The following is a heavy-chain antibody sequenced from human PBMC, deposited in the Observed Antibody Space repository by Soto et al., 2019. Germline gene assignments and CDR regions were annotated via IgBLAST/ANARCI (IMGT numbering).Heavy chain of an antibody. V-gene: IGHV4-59*08. CDR1: GGSFSGYY. Sequence: SETLSLTCAVYGGSFSGYYWSWIRQPPGKGLEWIGYIYYSGSTNYNHSLKSRVTISVDTSKNQFSLKLSSVTAADTAVYYCARHRTYYDFWSGYDLVDYYYYYMDVWGKGTTVTVSS. D-gene: IGHD3-3*01. CDR2: IYYSGST. J-gene: IGHJ6*03. CDR3: ARHRTYYDFWSGYDLVDYYYYYMDV.